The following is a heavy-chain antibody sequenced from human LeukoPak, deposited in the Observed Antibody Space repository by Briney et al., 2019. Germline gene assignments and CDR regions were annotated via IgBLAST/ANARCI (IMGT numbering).Heavy chain of an antibody. J-gene: IGHJ4*02. CDR3: ASGEKQPALVGGDY. D-gene: IGHD1-26*01. CDR2: ISTSSNTR. CDR1: GFSFSSYS. Sequence: GGSLRLSCAASGFSFSSYSMNWVRQAPGKGLEWVSYISTSSNTRSYADSVKGRFTISRDNAKNSLYLQMNSLRDEDTAVYYCASGEKQPALVGGDYWGQGTLVTVSS. V-gene: IGHV3-48*02.